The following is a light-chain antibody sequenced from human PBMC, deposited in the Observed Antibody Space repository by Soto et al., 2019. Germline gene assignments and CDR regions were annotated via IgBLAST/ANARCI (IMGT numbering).Light chain of an antibody. J-gene: IGLJ1*01. CDR1: SSDVGGYNY. CDR3: CSYTTSNTRTIV. CDR2: DVS. Sequence: QSALTQPASVSGSPGQSITISCTGTSSDVGGYNYVSWYQQHPGKAPKFMIYDVSNRPSGVSNRFSGSKSGNTASLTISGLQAEDEADYYCCSYTTSNTRTIVFGTGTKV. V-gene: IGLV2-14*01.